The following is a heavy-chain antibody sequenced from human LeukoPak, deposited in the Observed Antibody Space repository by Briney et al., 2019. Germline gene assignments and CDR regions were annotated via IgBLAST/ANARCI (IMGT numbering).Heavy chain of an antibody. CDR3: ARVDGYSYGGNFDY. Sequence: SVKVSCKASGGTFSSYAISWVRQAPGQGLEWMGGIIPIFGTANHAQKFQGRVTITTDESTSTAYMELSSLRSEDTAVYYCARVDGYSYGGNFDYWGQGTLVTVSS. D-gene: IGHD5-18*01. CDR1: GGTFSSYA. V-gene: IGHV1-69*05. J-gene: IGHJ4*02. CDR2: IIPIFGTA.